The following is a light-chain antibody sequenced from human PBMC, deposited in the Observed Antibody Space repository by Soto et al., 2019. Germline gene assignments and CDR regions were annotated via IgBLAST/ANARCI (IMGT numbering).Light chain of an antibody. CDR1: HIGSKS. CDR3: QVWDTSSDPSWV. V-gene: IGLV3-21*04. Sequence: SYELTQPPSVSVAPGKTARITCGGNHIGSKSVHWYQQRPGQAPVLVIYYASDRPSGIPERFSGSNSGNTATLTISRVEAGDEADYYCQVWDTSSDPSWVFGGGTKLTV. CDR2: YAS. J-gene: IGLJ3*02.